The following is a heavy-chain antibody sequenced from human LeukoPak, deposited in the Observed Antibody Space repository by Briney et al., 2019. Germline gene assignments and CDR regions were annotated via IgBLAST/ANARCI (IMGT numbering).Heavy chain of an antibody. Sequence: PGGSLRLSCAASGFTFSSYAMSWVRQAPGKGLEWVSAISGSGGSIYHADSVEGRFTISRDNSKNTLYLQMNSLRAEDTAVYYCAKGPNWVITSIYFDYWGQGTLVTVSS. CDR3: AKGPNWVITSIYFDY. V-gene: IGHV3-23*01. D-gene: IGHD3-22*01. CDR1: GFTFSSYA. CDR2: ISGSGGSI. J-gene: IGHJ4*02.